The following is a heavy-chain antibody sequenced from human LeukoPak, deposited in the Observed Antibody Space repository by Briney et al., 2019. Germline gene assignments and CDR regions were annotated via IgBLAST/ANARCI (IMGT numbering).Heavy chain of an antibody. V-gene: IGHV1-8*02. D-gene: IGHD3-9*01. CDR1: GGTFSSYA. CDR2: MNPNSGNT. Sequence: ASVKVSCKASGGTFSSYAISWVRQATGQGLEWMGWMNPNSGNTGYAQKFQGRVTMTRNTSISTAYMELSSLRSEDTAVYYCARVRYDILTGGPDAFDIWGQGTMVTVSS. CDR3: ARVRYDILTGGPDAFDI. J-gene: IGHJ3*02.